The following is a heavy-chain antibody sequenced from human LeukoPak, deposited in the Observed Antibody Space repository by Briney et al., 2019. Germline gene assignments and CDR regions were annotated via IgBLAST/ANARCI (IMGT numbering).Heavy chain of an antibody. CDR1: GGSISSYF. D-gene: IGHD5-24*01. CDR2: IYYSGST. J-gene: IGHJ4*02. CDR3: ARGGATMPRRPYYFDY. Sequence: SETLSLTCTVSGGSISSYFWSWIRQPPGKGLEWIGYIYYSGSTNYNPSLKSRVTMSVDTSKNQFSLNLRSVITADTAVYYCARGGATMPRRPYYFDYWGQGTLVTVSS. V-gene: IGHV4-59*01.